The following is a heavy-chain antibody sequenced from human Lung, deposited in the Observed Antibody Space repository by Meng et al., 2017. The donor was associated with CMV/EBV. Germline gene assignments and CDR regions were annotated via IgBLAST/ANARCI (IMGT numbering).Heavy chain of an antibody. CDR1: GGSFSGYY. CDR3: ARRANWYLSAFDN. D-gene: IGHD1-7*01. J-gene: IGHJ4*02. Sequence: LXCAVYGGSFSGYYWSWIRQPPGKGLEWIGEINHSGSTNYNPSLKSRVTISVDTSKNQIFLKLTSVTAADTSVYYCARRANWYLSAFDNWGQGAVVTVSS. CDR2: INHSGST. V-gene: IGHV4-34*01.